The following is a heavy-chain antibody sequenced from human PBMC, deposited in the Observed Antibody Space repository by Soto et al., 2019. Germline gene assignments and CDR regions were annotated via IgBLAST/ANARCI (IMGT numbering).Heavy chain of an antibody. CDR2: IIPIFGTT. CDR1: GGIFSTYA. D-gene: IGHD3-10*01. CDR3: ARDRDDDGSGNYYNRIDF. J-gene: IGHJ4*02. Sequence: QVQLVQSGAEVKKPGSSVKVSCKASGGIFSTYAISWLRQAPGQGLEWMGGIIPIFGTTNYAQRFQGRVTITADEFTSTAYMELSRLRSEDTAVYYCARDRDDDGSGNYYNRIDFWGQGTLVTVSS. V-gene: IGHV1-69*01.